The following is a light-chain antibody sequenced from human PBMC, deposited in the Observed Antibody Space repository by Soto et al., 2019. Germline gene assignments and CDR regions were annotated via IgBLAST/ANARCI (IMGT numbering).Light chain of an antibody. V-gene: IGKV3-11*01. CDR2: DAS. CDR3: QVRDVWPS. CDR1: QSVSTS. J-gene: IGKJ1*01. Sequence: IVLTQSPVTLAVSPGESAVLSCRASQSVSTSLAWYQHKPGQAPRLFIYDASKRAPGIPARFTGSGSGTDSTLTISSLEPEDIAIYYCQVRDVWPSFGQGTKV.